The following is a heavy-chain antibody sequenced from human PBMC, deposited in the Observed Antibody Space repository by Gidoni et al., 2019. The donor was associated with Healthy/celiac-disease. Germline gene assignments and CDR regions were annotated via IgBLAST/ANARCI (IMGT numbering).Heavy chain of an antibody. D-gene: IGHD2-2*01. CDR1: GSTFPSYA. Sequence: QLVQSGAEVKKPGASVKFSCKASGSTFPSYAISWVPQAPGQGLEWMGWISAYNGNTNYAQKLQGRVTMTTDTSTSTAYMELRSLRSDDTAVYYCAREPSVGFVVVPAANYYYYYGMDVWGQGTTVTVSS. CDR3: AREPSVGFVVVPAANYYYYYGMDV. J-gene: IGHJ6*02. V-gene: IGHV1-18*04. CDR2: ISAYNGNT.